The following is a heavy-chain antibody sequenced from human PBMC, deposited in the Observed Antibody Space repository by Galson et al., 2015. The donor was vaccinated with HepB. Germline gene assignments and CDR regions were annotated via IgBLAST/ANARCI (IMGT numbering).Heavy chain of an antibody. J-gene: IGHJ5*02. CDR1: GFTFSSYS. CDR2: ISSSSTI. CDR3: ARDRPLVASPNWFDP. V-gene: IGHV3-48*01. D-gene: IGHD2-2*01. Sequence: SLRLSCAASGFTFSSYSMNWVRQAPGKGLEWVSYISSSSTIYYADSVKGRFTISRDNAKNSLYLQMNSLRAEDTAVYYCARDRPLVASPNWFDPWGQGTLVTVSS.